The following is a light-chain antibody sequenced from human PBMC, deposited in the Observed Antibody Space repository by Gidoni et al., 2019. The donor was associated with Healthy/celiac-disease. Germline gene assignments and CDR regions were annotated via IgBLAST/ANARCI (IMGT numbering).Light chain of an antibody. J-gene: IGKJ4*01. CDR3: QQYDNPLT. CDR2: DAS. V-gene: IGKV1-33*01. Sequence: IQMTQSPSSLSASVGDRVTITFQASQDNSNYLNWYQQKPGKAHKLLIYDASNLETGVPSMCSGSGAGTDFTFTISSLQPEDIATYYCQQYDNPLTFGGGTKVEIK. CDR1: QDNSNY.